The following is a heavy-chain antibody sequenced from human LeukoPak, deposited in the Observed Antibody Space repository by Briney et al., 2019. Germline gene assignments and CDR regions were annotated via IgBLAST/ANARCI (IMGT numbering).Heavy chain of an antibody. Sequence: GESLKISCKGSGYSFSGYWIGWVRQMPGQGLEWMGIIYPGDSDTRYTPSFQGQVTISADKSTSTAYLQWRSLKASDTATYYCARHGMKSLESWFDPWGQGTLVTVSS. V-gene: IGHV5-51*01. CDR2: IYPGDSDT. J-gene: IGHJ5*02. CDR1: GYSFSGYW. CDR3: ARHGMKSLESWFDP. D-gene: IGHD1-26*01.